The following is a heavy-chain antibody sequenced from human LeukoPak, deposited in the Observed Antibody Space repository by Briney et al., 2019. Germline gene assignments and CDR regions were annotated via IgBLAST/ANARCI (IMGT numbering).Heavy chain of an antibody. D-gene: IGHD3-10*01. V-gene: IGHV3-23*01. CDR1: GFTFSNYA. Sequence: GGSLRLSCAASGFTFSNYAMTWVRQAPGKGLEWVSGIRAGGGSTNFADSVRGRFTLSTDNSKNTLYLQMNSLRAEDTAVYYCAKDGGSGMGFDPWGQGTLVTVSS. CDR2: IRAGGGST. J-gene: IGHJ5*02. CDR3: AKDGGSGMGFDP.